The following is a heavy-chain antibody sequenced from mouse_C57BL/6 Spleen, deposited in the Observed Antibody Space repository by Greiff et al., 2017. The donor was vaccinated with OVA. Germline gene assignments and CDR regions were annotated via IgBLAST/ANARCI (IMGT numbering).Heavy chain of an antibody. J-gene: IGHJ2*01. V-gene: IGHV1-81*01. CDR3: ARCGYNVRDFDY. CDR2: IYPRSGNT. D-gene: IGHD2-2*01. Sequence: VQLQQSGAELARPGASVKLSCKASGYTFTSYGISWVKQRTGQGLEWIGEIYPRSGNTYYNEKFMGKATLTADKSSSTAYMELRSLTSEDSAVYVCARCGYNVRDFDYWGQGTTLTVSS. CDR1: GYTFTSYG.